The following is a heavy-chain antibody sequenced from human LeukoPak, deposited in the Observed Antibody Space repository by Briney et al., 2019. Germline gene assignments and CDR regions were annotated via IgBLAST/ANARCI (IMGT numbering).Heavy chain of an antibody. V-gene: IGHV4-34*01. CDR2: INHSGST. CDR1: GGSFSGYY. J-gene: IGHJ4*02. CDR3: ARDSRGYVVY. D-gene: IGHD1-1*01. Sequence: PSETLSLTCAVYGGSFSGYYWSWIRQPPRKGLEWIGEINHSGSTNYNPSLKSRVTISVDTSKNQFSLKLSSVTAADTAVYYCARDSRGYVVYWGQGTLVTVSS.